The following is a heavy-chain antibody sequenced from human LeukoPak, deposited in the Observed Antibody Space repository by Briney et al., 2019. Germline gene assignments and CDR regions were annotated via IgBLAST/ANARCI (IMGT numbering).Heavy chain of an antibody. V-gene: IGHV3-11*04. CDR1: GFSVSNTY. CDR2: ISSSGRTI. Sequence: GGSLRLSCAASGFSVSNTYMSWVRQAPGKGLEWVSYISSSGRTIYYADSVKGRFTISRDNAKNSLYLQMSSLRTEDTAVYYCSSSTAIGYWGQGTLVTVSS. CDR3: SSSTAIGY. J-gene: IGHJ4*02.